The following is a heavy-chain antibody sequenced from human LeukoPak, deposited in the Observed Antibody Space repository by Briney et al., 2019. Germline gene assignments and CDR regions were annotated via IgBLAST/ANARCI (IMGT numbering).Heavy chain of an antibody. V-gene: IGHV3-66*01. CDR2: LYSGGTT. J-gene: IGHJ3*02. D-gene: IGHD5-18*01. CDR1: GFNVNSNY. CDR3: ARDLETDTSDAFDI. Sequence: PGGSLRLSCAASGFNVNSNYMSWVRQAPGKGLEWVSVLYSGGTTYYADSVQGRFTISRDDSKNTLYLQMNSLRAEDTAVYYCARDLETDTSDAFDIWGQGTMVTVSS.